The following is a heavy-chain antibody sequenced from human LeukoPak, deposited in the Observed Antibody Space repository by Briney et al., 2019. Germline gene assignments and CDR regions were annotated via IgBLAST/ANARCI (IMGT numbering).Heavy chain of an antibody. CDR2: IKEDGSEK. Sequence: PGGSLRLSCAASGFTFSSYWMSWVRQAPGKGLEWVANIKEDGSEKYCVDSVKGRFTISRDNAKSSLYLQMNSLRPEDTALYYCAREDMSVAGLFDHWGQGTLVTVS. CDR1: GFTFSSYW. CDR3: AREDMSVAGLFDH. V-gene: IGHV3-7*03. D-gene: IGHD6-19*01. J-gene: IGHJ4*02.